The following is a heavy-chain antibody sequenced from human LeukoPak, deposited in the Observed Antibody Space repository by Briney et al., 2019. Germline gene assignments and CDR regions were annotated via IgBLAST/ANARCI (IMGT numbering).Heavy chain of an antibody. Sequence: ASVKVSCKASGYTFTSYGISWVRQAPGQGLEWMAWISAYNGNTNYAQKPQGRVTMTTDTSTSTAYMELRSLRSDDTAVYYCAVGPMRAPNWFDPWGQGTLVTVSS. J-gene: IGHJ5*02. CDR2: ISAYNGNT. CDR3: AVGPMRAPNWFDP. CDR1: GYTFTSYG. V-gene: IGHV1-18*01.